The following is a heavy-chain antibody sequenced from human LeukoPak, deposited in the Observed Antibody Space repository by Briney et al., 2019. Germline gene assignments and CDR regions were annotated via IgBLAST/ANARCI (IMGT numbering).Heavy chain of an antibody. CDR3: ARDAPKSRAAGGKNWFDP. J-gene: IGHJ5*02. Sequence: PGGSLRLSCAASGFTFSSYSMNWVRQAPGKGLEWVSSISSSSSYIYYADSVKGRFTISRDNAKNSLYLQMNSLRAEDTAAYYCARDAPKSRAAGGKNWFDPWGQGTLVTVSS. CDR1: GFTFSSYS. D-gene: IGHD6-13*01. CDR2: ISSSSSYI. V-gene: IGHV3-21*01.